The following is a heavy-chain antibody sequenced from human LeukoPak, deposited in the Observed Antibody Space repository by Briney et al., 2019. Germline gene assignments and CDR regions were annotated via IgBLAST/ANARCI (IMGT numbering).Heavy chain of an antibody. CDR2: IDPSDSYT. Sequence: GESLKISCKGSGYSFTSYWISWVRQMPGQGLEWMGRIDPSDSYTNYSPSFQGHVTISTDKSISTAYLQWSSLKASDTAMYYCARGSYYDSSGLHWGQGTLVTVSS. D-gene: IGHD3-22*01. CDR1: GYSFTSYW. CDR3: ARGSYYDSSGLH. J-gene: IGHJ1*01. V-gene: IGHV5-10-1*01.